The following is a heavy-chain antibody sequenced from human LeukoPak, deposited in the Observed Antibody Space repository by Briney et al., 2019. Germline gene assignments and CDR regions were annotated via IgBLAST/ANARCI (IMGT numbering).Heavy chain of an antibody. CDR3: ARGGSDYGDYVGAFDI. J-gene: IGHJ3*02. CDR2: IYYSGST. CDR1: GGSISSYY. Sequence: SETLSLTCTVSGGSISSYYWSWIRQPPGKGLEWLGYIYYSGSTNYNPSLQSRVTISVDTSKNQFSLELSSVTAADTAVYYCARGGSDYGDYVGAFDIWGQGTMVTVSS. V-gene: IGHV4-59*12. D-gene: IGHD4-17*01.